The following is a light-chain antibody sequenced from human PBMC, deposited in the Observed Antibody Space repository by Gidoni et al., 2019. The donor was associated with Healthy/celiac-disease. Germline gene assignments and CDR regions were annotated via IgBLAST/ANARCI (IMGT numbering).Light chain of an antibody. CDR3: EPYGDCAWT. V-gene: IGKV1-5*03. CDR2: QAS. CDR1: QSISGR. Sequence: MSQSPATLSASEGDRVTITCRASQSISGRLAWYQQKPGKAPELLIYQASSLETGVPSRFSGSGSGKEFALSIGILRVHDFATDFCEPYGDCAWTFGQGTKVEIK. J-gene: IGKJ1*01.